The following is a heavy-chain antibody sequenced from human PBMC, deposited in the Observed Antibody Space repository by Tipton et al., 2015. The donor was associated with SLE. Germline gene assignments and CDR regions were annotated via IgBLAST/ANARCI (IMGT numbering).Heavy chain of an antibody. V-gene: IGHV3-23*01. J-gene: IGHJ3*02. CDR3: GRDPNGDYIGAFDM. CDR2: IGASGDNI. Sequence: SLRLSCAASGFTFRTYAMTWVRQAPGKGLEWVSSIGASGDNIQYADSVKGRFTISRDNSRNTLYLQMNSLRVDDSGVFYCGRDPNGDYIGAFDMRGRGTMVTVSS. D-gene: IGHD4-17*01. CDR1: GFTFRTYA.